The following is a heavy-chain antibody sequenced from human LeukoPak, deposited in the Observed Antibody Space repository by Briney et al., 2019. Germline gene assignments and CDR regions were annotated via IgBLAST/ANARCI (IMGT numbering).Heavy chain of an antibody. V-gene: IGHV4-59*08. CDR3: ARHEKALDY. Sequence: SETLSLTCTVSGGSISSYYWSWIRQPPGKGLEWIGYIYYSGSTNYNPSLKSRVTISVDTSKNQFSLKLSSVTAADTAVYYCARHEKALDYWGQGTLVTVSS. J-gene: IGHJ4*02. CDR2: IYYSGST. CDR1: GGSISSYY.